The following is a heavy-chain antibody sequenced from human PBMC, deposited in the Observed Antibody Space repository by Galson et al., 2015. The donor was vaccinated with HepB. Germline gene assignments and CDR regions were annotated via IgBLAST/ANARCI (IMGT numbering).Heavy chain of an antibody. Sequence: SVKVSCKVSGYTFTSYGISWVRQAPGQGLEWMGWISAYNGNTNYAQKLQGRVTMTTDTSTSTAYMELRSLRSEDTAVYYCARASPYSSSLGYWGQGTLVTVSS. CDR1: GYTFTSYG. CDR2: ISAYNGNT. V-gene: IGHV1-18*04. J-gene: IGHJ4*02. D-gene: IGHD6-13*01. CDR3: ARASPYSSSLGY.